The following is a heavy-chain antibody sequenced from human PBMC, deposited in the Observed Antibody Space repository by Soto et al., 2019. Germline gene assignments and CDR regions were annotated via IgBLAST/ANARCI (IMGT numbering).Heavy chain of an antibody. CDR2: INHSGST. J-gene: IGHJ4*02. CDR1: GGSFSCYY. Sequence: PSETLSLTCAVYGGSFSCYYWIWIRQPPGKGLEWIGEINHSGSTNYNPSLKSRVTISVDTSKNQFSLKLSSVTAADTAVYYCARGLTMIVVFHYWGQGTLVTVSS. V-gene: IGHV4-34*01. CDR3: ARGLTMIVVFHY. D-gene: IGHD3-22*01.